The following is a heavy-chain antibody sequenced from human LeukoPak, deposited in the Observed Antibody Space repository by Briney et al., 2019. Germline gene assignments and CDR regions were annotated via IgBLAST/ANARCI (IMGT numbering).Heavy chain of an antibody. Sequence: SETLSLTCTVSGGSISSSSYYWGWIRQPPGKGLEWIGSIYYSGSTYYNPSLKSRVTISVDTSKNQFSLKLSSVTAEDTAVYYCARHMYYYDSSGYYMDYWGQGTLVTVSS. D-gene: IGHD3-22*01. CDR1: GGSISSSSYY. J-gene: IGHJ4*02. V-gene: IGHV4-39*01. CDR2: IYYSGST. CDR3: ARHMYYYDSSGYYMDY.